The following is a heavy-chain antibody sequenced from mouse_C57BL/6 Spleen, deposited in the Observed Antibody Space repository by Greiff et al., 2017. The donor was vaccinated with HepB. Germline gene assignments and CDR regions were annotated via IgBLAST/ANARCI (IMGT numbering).Heavy chain of an antibody. CDR2: ISAGGSYT. J-gene: IGHJ2*01. CDR1: GFTFSSYA. CDR3: ARDAIYYCGSSSYYFDY. Sequence: DVMLVESGGGLVKPGGSLKLSCAASGFTFSSYAMYWVRQTPEKRLEWVATISAGGSYTYYPDNVKGRFTITRDNSKNNLYLQMSHLKSGDTAMYYCARDAIYYCGSSSYYFDYWGQGTTLTVSS. V-gene: IGHV5-4*01. D-gene: IGHD1-1*01.